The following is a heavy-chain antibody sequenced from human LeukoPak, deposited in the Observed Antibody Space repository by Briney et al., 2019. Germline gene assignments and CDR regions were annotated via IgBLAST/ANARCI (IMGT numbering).Heavy chain of an antibody. D-gene: IGHD3-10*01. J-gene: IGHJ5*02. CDR2: IYYSGST. V-gene: IGHV4-39*01. CDR3: ASAVLLWFGESHLDP. CDR1: GGSISSSSYY. Sequence: SETLSLTCTVSGGSISSSSYYWGWIRQPPGKGLEWIGSIYYSGSTYYIPSLKSRVTISVDTSKNQFSLKLSSVTAADTAVYYCASAVLLWFGESHLDPWGQGTLVTVSS.